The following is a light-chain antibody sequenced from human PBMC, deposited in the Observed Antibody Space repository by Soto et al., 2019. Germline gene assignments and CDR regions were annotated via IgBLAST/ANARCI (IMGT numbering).Light chain of an antibody. CDR3: SSVTGSSYV. J-gene: IGLJ1*01. CDR1: SSDVGNNNY. Sequence: QSVLAQPASVSGSPGQSITISCTGTSSDVGNNNYVSWYQHNPGRAPKVMICDVTNRPSGVSNRFSGSKSGNTASLTISGLQAEDEADYYCSSVTGSSYVFGPGSKVTVL. CDR2: DVT. V-gene: IGLV2-14*03.